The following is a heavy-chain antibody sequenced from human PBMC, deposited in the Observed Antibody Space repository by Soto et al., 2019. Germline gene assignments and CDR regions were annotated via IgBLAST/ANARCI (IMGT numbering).Heavy chain of an antibody. J-gene: IGHJ4*02. Sequence: EVQLVESGGGLVQPGGSLRLSCVASGFTFSTDSMNWVRQAPGKGLEWVAHISTSGATRYYADSVKGRFTISRAKAKTPLYRQMDSLRNEDTAVYFCARFFGSGFDYWGQGTLVTVSS. CDR2: ISTSGATR. CDR1: GFTFSTDS. D-gene: IGHD6-19*01. CDR3: ARFFGSGFDY. V-gene: IGHV3-48*02.